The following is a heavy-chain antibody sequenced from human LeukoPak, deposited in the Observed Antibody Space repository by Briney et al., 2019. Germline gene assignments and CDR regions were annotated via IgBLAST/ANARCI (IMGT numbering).Heavy chain of an antibody. V-gene: IGHV3-23*01. J-gene: IGHJ4*02. CDR1: GFTFSSYA. CDR3: AKAHPGFDY. Sequence: GGSLRLSCAASGFTFSSYAMSWVRQAPGMGLEWVSAISASGGSTYYADSVKGRFTISRDNAKNSLFLQMNSLRADDTAVYYCAKAHPGFDYWGQGTLVTVSS. CDR2: ISASGGST.